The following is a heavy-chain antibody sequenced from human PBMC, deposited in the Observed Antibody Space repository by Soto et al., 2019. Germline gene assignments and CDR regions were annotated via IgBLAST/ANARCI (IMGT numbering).Heavy chain of an antibody. CDR3: ASAPFLVAPKGGSGMDV. J-gene: IGHJ6*02. CDR2: ISYDGSNK. CDR1: GFTFSSYA. V-gene: IGHV3-30-3*01. D-gene: IGHD2-15*01. Sequence: GGSLRLSCAASGFTFSSYAMHWVRQAPGKGLEWVAVISYDGSNKYYADSVKGRFTISRDNSKNTLYLQMNSLRAEDTAVYYCASAPFLVAPKGGSGMDVWGQGTTVTVSS.